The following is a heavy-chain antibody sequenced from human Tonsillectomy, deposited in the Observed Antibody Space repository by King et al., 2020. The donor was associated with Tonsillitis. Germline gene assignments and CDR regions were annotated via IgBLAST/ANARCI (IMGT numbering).Heavy chain of an antibody. V-gene: IGHV3-64D*06. CDR1: GFTFSSYA. CDR2: ISSNGGST. J-gene: IGHJ4*02. CDR3: VKDGGGDPNFFDY. D-gene: IGHD3-16*01. Sequence: VQLVESGGDLVQPGGSLRLSCSASGFTFSSYAMHWVRQAPGKGLECVSVISSNGGSTYYADSVKGRFTISRDNSKNALYLQMSSLRAEDTAVYYCVKDGGGDPNFFDYWGQGTLVTVSS.